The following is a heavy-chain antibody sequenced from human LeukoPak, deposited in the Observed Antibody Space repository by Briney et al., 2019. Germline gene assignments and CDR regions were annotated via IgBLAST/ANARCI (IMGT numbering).Heavy chain of an antibody. D-gene: IGHD6-13*01. J-gene: IGHJ6*03. CDR3: ARDRYSSSSGGNYYYYMDV. CDR2: IYYSGST. CDR1: GGSISSSSYY. Sequence: SETLSLTCTVSGGSISSSSYYWGWIRQPPGKGLEWIGSIYYSGSTYYNPSLKSRVTISVDTSKNQFPLKLSSVTAADTAVYYCARDRYSSSSGGNYYYYMDVWGKGTTVTVSS. V-gene: IGHV4-39*06.